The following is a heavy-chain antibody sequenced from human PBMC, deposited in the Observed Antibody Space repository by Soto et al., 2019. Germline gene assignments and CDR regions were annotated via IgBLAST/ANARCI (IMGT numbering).Heavy chain of an antibody. V-gene: IGHV4-59*01. CDR2: IYYSGST. Sequence: PSETLSLTCTVSGGSISSDYWSWIRQPPGKGLEWIVYIYYSGSTNYNPSLKSRVTISVDTSKNQFSLKLSSVTAADTAVYYCARGSYDYYGSGSRHTPYYYYMDVWGKGTTVTVSS. CDR3: ARGSYDYYGSGSRHTPYYYYMDV. CDR1: GGSISSDY. D-gene: IGHD3-10*01. J-gene: IGHJ6*03.